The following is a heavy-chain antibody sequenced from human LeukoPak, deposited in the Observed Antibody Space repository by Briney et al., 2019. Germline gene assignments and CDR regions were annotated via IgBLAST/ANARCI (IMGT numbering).Heavy chain of an antibody. V-gene: IGHV3-20*04. CDR1: GFNLYDYV. CDR3: ARRWNLLPDQ. D-gene: IGHD1-26*01. CDR2: IAWDGGST. J-gene: IGHJ4*02. Sequence: GGSLRLSCAASGFNLYDYVMSWVRQAPGKGLEWVTGIAWDGGSTGYAASVKGRFTISRDNSKNSFYLQMNSLRVEDTALYYCARRWNLLPDQWGPGTLVTVSS.